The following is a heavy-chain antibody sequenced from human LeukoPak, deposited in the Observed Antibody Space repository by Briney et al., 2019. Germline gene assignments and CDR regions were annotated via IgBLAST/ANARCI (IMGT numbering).Heavy chain of an antibody. CDR3: TSWADSGNYYRGDDY. D-gene: IGHD3-10*01. J-gene: IGHJ4*02. Sequence: PGGSLRLPCAASGFTFSSYEMNWVRQAPGKGLEWVSYISSSGSTIYYADSVKGRFTISRDNAKNSLYLQMNSLKTEDTAVYHCTSWADSGNYYRGDDYWGQGTLVTVSS. CDR2: ISSSGSTI. V-gene: IGHV3-48*03. CDR1: GFTFSSYE.